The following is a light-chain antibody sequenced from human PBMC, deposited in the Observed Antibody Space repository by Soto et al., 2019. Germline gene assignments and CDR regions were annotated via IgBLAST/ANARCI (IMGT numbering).Light chain of an antibody. CDR2: DAS. Sequence: DIQMTQSPSTLYASVGDRVTISCRASQSINRWLAWYQQKPGKAPKLLIYDASSLESGVPSRFSGSGSGTEFTLTINSLQPEDVATYYCQQYTNWPWTFGQGTKVDIK. V-gene: IGKV1-5*01. CDR1: QSINRW. CDR3: QQYTNWPWT. J-gene: IGKJ1*01.